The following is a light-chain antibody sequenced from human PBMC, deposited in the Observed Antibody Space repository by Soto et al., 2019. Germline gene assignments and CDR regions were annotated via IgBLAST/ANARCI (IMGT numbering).Light chain of an antibody. Sequence: DIQMTQSPATLSSSVGDRVTIPCRASQSISSWLAWYQQKPGKAPKLLIYDASTSESGVPSRFSGSGSGTEFTLTISSLQPDDSATYYCQQYNSNSPFGQGTRLEIK. J-gene: IGKJ5*01. V-gene: IGKV1-5*01. CDR2: DAS. CDR1: QSISSW. CDR3: QQYNSNSP.